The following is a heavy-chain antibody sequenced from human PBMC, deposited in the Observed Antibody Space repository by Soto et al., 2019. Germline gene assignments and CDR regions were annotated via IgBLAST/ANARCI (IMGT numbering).Heavy chain of an antibody. J-gene: IGHJ4*02. CDR3: ARVPAPKVITQYFDY. D-gene: IGHD3-10*01. V-gene: IGHV1-3*01. Sequence: ASVKVSCKASGYIFNNYVLHWVRQAPGQRLEWVGWINAGNGYTKYSQKFQGRVTITRDTSATTVYMVLYSLRSEDTAMYYCARVPAPKVITQYFDYWGKGILVTSPQ. CDR2: INAGNGYT. CDR1: GYIFNNYV.